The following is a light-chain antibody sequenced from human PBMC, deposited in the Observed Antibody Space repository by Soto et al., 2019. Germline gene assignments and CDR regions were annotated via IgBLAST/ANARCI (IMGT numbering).Light chain of an antibody. CDR2: AVS. J-gene: IGLJ1*01. CDR3: SSYTSYSPYV. Sequence: LTQPASVSGSPGQSITISCTGTSSDVGGYNYVSWYQQHPGKAPKLIIYAVSKRPSGVSNRFSGSKSGNTASLTISGLQAEDEADYYCSSYTSYSPYVFGTGTKVTVL. V-gene: IGLV2-14*01. CDR1: SSDVGGYNY.